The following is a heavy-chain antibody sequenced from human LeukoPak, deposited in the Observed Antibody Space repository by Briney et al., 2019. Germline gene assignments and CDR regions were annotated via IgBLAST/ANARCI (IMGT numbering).Heavy chain of an antibody. J-gene: IGHJ4*02. CDR3: AGGIECYGDYGY. V-gene: IGHV4-59*01. CDR1: GGSISGSY. CDR2: MYNSGST. D-gene: IGHD4-17*01. Sequence: PSETLSLTCTVSGGSISGSYWSWIRQPPGKGLEWIAYMYNSGSTNYNPSLKSRVTISIDTSKNQFSLKLSSLTAADTAIYYCAGGIECYGDYGYWGQGILVTVSS.